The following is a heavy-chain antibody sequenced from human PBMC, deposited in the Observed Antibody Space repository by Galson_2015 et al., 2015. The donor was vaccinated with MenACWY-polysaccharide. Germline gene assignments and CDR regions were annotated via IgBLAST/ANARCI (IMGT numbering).Heavy chain of an antibody. CDR3: TRWSQYSANYGGD. CDR2: ILSDGSST. J-gene: IGHJ4*02. V-gene: IGHV3-74*01. Sequence: SLRLSCTASGFTFSSSWMHWVRQAPGKGLEWVSSILSDGSSTSYADSVRGRFTISRDNAKNMLHLQMNGLRGEDTAVYYCTRWSQYSANYGGDWGQGTLVTVSS. CDR1: GFTFSSSW. D-gene: IGHD6-6*01.